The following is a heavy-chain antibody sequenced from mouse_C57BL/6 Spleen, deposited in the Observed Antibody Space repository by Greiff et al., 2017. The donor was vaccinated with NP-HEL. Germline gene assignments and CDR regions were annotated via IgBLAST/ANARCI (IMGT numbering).Heavy chain of an antibody. CDR2: INPGSGGT. CDR3: ARGIYYGNSFDY. J-gene: IGHJ2*01. V-gene: IGHV1-54*01. Sequence: VQLQESGAELVRPGTSVKVSCKASGYAFTNYLIEWVKQRPGQGLEWIGVINPGSGGTNYNEKFKGKATLTADKSSSTAYMQLSSLTAEDSAVYFCARGIYYGNSFDYWGQGTTLTVSS. D-gene: IGHD2-1*01. CDR1: GYAFTNYL.